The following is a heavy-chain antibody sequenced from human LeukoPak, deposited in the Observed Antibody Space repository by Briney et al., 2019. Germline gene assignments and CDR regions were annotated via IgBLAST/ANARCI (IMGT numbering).Heavy chain of an antibody. J-gene: IGHJ3*02. CDR2: IYTSGST. CDR3: ARDRLEWLHMDAFDI. CDR1: GGSISSYY. V-gene: IGHV4-4*07. D-gene: IGHD3-3*01. Sequence: SETLSLTCTVSGGSISSYYWSWIRQPAGKGLEWIGRIYTSGSTNYNPSLKSRVTMSVDTSKNQFSLKLGSVTAADTAVYYCARDRLEWLHMDAFDIWGQGTMVTVSS.